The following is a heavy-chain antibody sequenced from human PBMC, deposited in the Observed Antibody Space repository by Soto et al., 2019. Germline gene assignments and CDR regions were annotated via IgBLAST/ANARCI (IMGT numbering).Heavy chain of an antibody. CDR2: IYYSGST. CDR1: GGSISSSSYY. V-gene: IGHV4-39*01. Sequence: SETLSLTCTVSGGSISSSSYYWGWIRQPPGKGLEWIGSIYYSGSTYYNPSLKSRVTISVDTSKNQFSLKLSSVTAADTAVYYCARRLHSSIDYYYYMDVWGKGTTVT. CDR3: ARRLHSSIDYYYYMDV. J-gene: IGHJ6*03.